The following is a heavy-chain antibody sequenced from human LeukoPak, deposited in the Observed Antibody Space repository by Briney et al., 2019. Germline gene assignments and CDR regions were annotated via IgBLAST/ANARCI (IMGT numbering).Heavy chain of an antibody. CDR1: GFTFSSYA. V-gene: IGHV3-9*01. D-gene: IGHD3-16*01. Sequence: GGSLRLSCAASGFTFSSYAMSWVRQAPGKGLEWVSGISWNSGSIGYADSVKGRFTISRDNAKNSLYLQMNSLRAEDTALYYCAKGNALRGGYFDYWGQGTLVTVSS. CDR3: AKGNALRGGYFDY. J-gene: IGHJ4*02. CDR2: ISWNSGSI.